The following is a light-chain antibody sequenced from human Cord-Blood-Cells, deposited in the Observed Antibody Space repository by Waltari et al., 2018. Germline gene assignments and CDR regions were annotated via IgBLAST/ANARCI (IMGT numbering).Light chain of an antibody. CDR1: QSISSY. Sequence: DIQITRSPSSLSASVGDRVTITCRASQSISSYLNWYQQKPGKAPKLLIYAASSLQSGVPSRFSGIGSGTDFTLTISRLQPEDFAAYYCQQSYSTPYTFGQGTKLEIK. CDR2: AAS. J-gene: IGKJ2*01. V-gene: IGKV1-39*01. CDR3: QQSYSTPYT.